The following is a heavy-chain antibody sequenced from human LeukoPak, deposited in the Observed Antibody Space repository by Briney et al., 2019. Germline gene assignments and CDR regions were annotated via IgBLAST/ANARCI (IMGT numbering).Heavy chain of an antibody. CDR3: ATYGSGSGTFFDS. V-gene: IGHV3-11*04. D-gene: IGHD3-10*01. CDR1: GFMFSDYY. J-gene: IGHJ4*01. Sequence: GGSLRLSCAVSGFMFSDYYMSWIRQAPEKGLEWLSYISHSGSTIYYADSVKGRFTVSRDNAKSSLYLQMNNLRAEDTALYYCATYGSGSGTFFDSWGQGTLVTVSS. CDR2: ISHSGSTI.